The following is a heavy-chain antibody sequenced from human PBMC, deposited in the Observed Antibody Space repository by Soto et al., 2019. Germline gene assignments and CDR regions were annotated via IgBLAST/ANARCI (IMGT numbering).Heavy chain of an antibody. CDR1: GGSISSYY. CDR3: ARGMGYYGSGSYYYYYMDV. Sequence: QVQLQESGPGLVKPSETLSLTCTVSGGSISSYYWSWIRQPPGKGLEWIGYIYYSGSTNYNPSLKSRVTISVDTSKNQFSLKLSSVTAADTAVYYCARGMGYYGSGSYYYYYMDVWGKGTTVTVSS. CDR2: IYYSGST. D-gene: IGHD3-10*01. V-gene: IGHV4-59*01. J-gene: IGHJ6*03.